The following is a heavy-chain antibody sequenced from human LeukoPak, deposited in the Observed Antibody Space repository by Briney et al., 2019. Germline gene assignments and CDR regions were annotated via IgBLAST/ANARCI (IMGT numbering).Heavy chain of an antibody. CDR3: ARDHPRDYYGSGSYSPFDL. Sequence: SETLSLTCTVSGGSITGYYWSWIRQPPGKGLEWIGEINHSGSANYNPSLKSRVTISVDTSKNQFSLKLSSVTAADTAVYYCARDHPRDYYGSGSYSPFDLWGRGTLVTVSS. J-gene: IGHJ2*01. CDR1: GGSITGYY. CDR2: INHSGSA. V-gene: IGHV4-34*01. D-gene: IGHD3-10*01.